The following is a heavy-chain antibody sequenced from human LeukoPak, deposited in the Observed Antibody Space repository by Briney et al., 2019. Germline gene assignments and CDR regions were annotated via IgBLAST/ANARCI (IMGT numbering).Heavy chain of an antibody. CDR3: AKEGGYCSSSSCSDYFDY. Sequence: PGGSLRLSCTASGFTFGRHAMCWVRQAPGKGLEWVSTISGAGGSTYYADSVKGRFTISRDNSKDTLYLQVNSLRAEDTAVYFCAKEGGYCSSSSCSDYFDYWGQGTLVTVSS. CDR2: ISGAGGST. V-gene: IGHV3-23*01. D-gene: IGHD2-15*01. J-gene: IGHJ4*02. CDR1: GFTFGRHA.